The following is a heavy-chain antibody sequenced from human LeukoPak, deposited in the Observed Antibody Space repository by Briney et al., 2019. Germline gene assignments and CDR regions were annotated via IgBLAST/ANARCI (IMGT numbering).Heavy chain of an antibody. J-gene: IGHJ4*02. Sequence: PSETLSLTCTVSGGSISSYYWSWIRQPPGKGLEWIGYIYYSGSTNYNPSLKSRVIISVDTSKNQFSLKLSSVTAADTAVYYCANFPVRGVIKYYFDYWGQGTLVTVSS. V-gene: IGHV4-59*01. D-gene: IGHD3-10*01. CDR3: ANFPVRGVIKYYFDY. CDR2: IYYSGST. CDR1: GGSISSYY.